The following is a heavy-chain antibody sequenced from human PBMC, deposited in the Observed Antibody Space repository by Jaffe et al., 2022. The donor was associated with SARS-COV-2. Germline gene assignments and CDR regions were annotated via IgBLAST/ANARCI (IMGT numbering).Heavy chain of an antibody. Sequence: EVQLVESGGGLVQPGGSLRLSCAASGFTVSSNYMSWVRQAPGKGLEWVSVIYSGGSTYYADSVKGRFTISRHNSKNTLYLQMNSLRAEDTAVYYCARDYYDSSGYRYFQHWGQGTLVTVSS. J-gene: IGHJ1*01. D-gene: IGHD3-22*01. CDR3: ARDYYDSSGYRYFQH. CDR2: IYSGGST. CDR1: GFTVSSNY. V-gene: IGHV3-53*04.